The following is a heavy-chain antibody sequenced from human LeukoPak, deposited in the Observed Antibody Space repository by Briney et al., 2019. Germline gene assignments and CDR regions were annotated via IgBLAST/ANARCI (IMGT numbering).Heavy chain of an antibody. CDR1: GYTFTSYG. CDR2: ISAYNGNT. J-gene: IGHJ6*02. Sequence: GASVKVSCKASGYTFTSYGISWVRQAPGQGLEWMGWISAYNGNTNYAQKLQGRVTMTTDTSTSTAYMELRSLRSDDTAVYYCARAIPAAMRNYYHYYGMDVWGQGTTVTVSS. D-gene: IGHD2-2*01. V-gene: IGHV1-18*01. CDR3: ARAIPAAMRNYYHYYGMDV.